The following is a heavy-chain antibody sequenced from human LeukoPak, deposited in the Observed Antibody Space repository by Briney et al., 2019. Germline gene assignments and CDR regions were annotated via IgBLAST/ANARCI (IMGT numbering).Heavy chain of an antibody. V-gene: IGHV3-21*01. D-gene: IGHD6-6*01. CDR1: GFTFSSYS. CDR2: ISSSSSYI. Sequence: KPGGSLRLSCAASGFTFSSYSMNWVRQAPGKGLEWVSSISSSSSYIYYADSVKGRFTISRDNAKNSLYLQMNSLRAEDTAVYYCARAWSIAAPSRKWGQGTLVTVSS. J-gene: IGHJ4*02. CDR3: ARAWSIAAPSRK.